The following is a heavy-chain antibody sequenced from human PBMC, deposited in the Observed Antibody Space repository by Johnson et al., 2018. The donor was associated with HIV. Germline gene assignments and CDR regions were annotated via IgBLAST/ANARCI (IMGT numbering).Heavy chain of an antibody. CDR1: GFPFSSYA. J-gene: IGHJ3*01. D-gene: IGHD2-8*02. CDR3: AKSGLFVLVVYATDVFDF. CDR2: ISYDGTNK. V-gene: IGHV3-30*18. Sequence: QVQLVESGGGVVQPGRSLRLSCAASGFPFSSYAMHWVRQSPGKGLEWVAVISYDGTNKYFADSVKGRFTISRDNSKNTLYLQMNSLRAEDTAVYYCAKSGLFVLVVYATDVFDFWGQGTMVTVSS.